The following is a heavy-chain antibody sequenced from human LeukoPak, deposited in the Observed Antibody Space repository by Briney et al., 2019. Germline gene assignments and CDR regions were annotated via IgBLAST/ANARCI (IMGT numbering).Heavy chain of an antibody. V-gene: IGHV3-53*01. D-gene: IGHD6-19*01. CDR2: VYNTDNT. J-gene: IGHJ4*02. CDR3: ARAERWLAFDY. CDR1: GVSVSTKP. Sequence: PGGSLRLSCAVSGVSVSTKPMTWVRQAPGKALEWVSVVYNTDNTNYADAVKGRFTVSRDNSKNTLDLQMNSLRVDDTATYYCARAERWLAFDYWGQGILVTVSS.